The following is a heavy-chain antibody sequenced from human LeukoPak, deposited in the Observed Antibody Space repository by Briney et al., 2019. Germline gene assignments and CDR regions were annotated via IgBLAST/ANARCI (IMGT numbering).Heavy chain of an antibody. CDR3: ASPKEDSDYYFDY. Sequence: SVKVSCKASGGTFRNYAISWVRQPPGQGLEWMGVIIPLFGRAEYAQRFQGRVTITADESTNLAYLEMSMPGSEDTAVYYCASPKEDSDYYFDYWGQGAMVTVSS. V-gene: IGHV1-69*01. J-gene: IGHJ4*02. CDR1: GGTFRNYA. CDR2: IIPLFGRA. D-gene: IGHD4-11*01.